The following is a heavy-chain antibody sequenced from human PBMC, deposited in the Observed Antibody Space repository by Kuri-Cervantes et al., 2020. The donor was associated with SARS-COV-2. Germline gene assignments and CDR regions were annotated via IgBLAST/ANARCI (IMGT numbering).Heavy chain of an antibody. D-gene: IGHD3-16*01. CDR2: IIPILGTA. J-gene: IGHJ4*02. CDR3: ASLGDAGGLSPPFDY. Sequence: SAVTVSRKASVGTFSSYAISWVRQAPGQGLEWMGGIIPILGTANYAQKFQGRVTITADESTSTAYMELSSLRSEDTAVYYCASLGDAGGLSPPFDYGGQGTLVTVSS. CDR1: VGTFSSYA. V-gene: IGHV1-69*13.